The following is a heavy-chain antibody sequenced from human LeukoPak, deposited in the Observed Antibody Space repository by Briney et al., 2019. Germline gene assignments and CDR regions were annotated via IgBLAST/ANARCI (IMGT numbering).Heavy chain of an antibody. J-gene: IGHJ4*02. CDR2: ISWNSGSI. D-gene: IGHD3-22*01. Sequence: QPGGSLRLSCAASGFTFDDYAMHWVRQAPGKGLEWVSGISWNSGSIGYADSVKGRFTISRDNAKNSLYLQMNSQRAEDMALYYCAKGSDDSSGYYYVGHFDYWGQGTLVTVSS. CDR1: GFTFDDYA. V-gene: IGHV3-9*03. CDR3: AKGSDDSSGYYYVGHFDY.